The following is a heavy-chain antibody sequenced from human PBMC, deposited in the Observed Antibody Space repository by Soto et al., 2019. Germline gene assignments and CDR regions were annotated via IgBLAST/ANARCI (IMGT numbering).Heavy chain of an antibody. V-gene: IGHV4-34*01. J-gene: IGHJ4*02. CDR3: ARGQDSAKIAY. CDR2: IHPSGSK. D-gene: IGHD5-18*01. CDR1: GGSVSGYY. Sequence: SETLSLTCAVHGGSVSGYYWNWIRQPPGQGLEWIGEIHPSGSKNSNPSLDGRVAMSLETSNNQFSLMLSFVTAADTAVYYCARGQDSAKIAYWGQGTLVTVSS.